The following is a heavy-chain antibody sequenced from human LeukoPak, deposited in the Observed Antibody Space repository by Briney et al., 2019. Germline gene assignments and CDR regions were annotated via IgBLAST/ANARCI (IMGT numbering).Heavy chain of an antibody. V-gene: IGHV6-1*01. Sequence: SQTLSLTCAISGDIVSSNSAAWNWIRQSPSRGLEWLGRTYYRSKWYNDYAVSVKSRITINPDTSKNQFALQLNSVTPEDTAVYYCAREVSSGWYYYYGMDVWGQGTTVTVSS. CDR1: GDIVSSNSAA. CDR3: AREVSSGWYYYYGMDV. CDR2: TYYRSKWYN. J-gene: IGHJ6*02. D-gene: IGHD6-19*01.